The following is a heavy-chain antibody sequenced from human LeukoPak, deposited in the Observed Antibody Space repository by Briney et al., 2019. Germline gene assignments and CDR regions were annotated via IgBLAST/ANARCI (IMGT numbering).Heavy chain of an antibody. D-gene: IGHD3-22*01. CDR2: IYYSGST. Sequence: SETLSLTCTVSGGSISSSSYYWGWIRQPPGKGLEWIGSIYYSGSTYYNPSLKSRVTISVDTSKNQFSLKLSSVTAADTAVYYCARDSHLIDYYDSSAIDYWGQGTLVTVSS. J-gene: IGHJ4*02. V-gene: IGHV4-39*07. CDR3: ARDSHLIDYYDSSAIDY. CDR1: GGSISSSSYY.